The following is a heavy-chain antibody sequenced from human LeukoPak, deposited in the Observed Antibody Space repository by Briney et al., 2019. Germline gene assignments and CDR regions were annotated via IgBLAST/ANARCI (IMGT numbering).Heavy chain of an antibody. Sequence: ASVKVSCKASGYTFTSYGISWVRQAPGQGLEWMGWISAYNGNTNYAQKLQGRVTMTTDTSMSTAYMELRSLRSDDTAVYYCARGCSSTSCYLWWFDPWGQGTLVTVSS. V-gene: IGHV1-18*01. J-gene: IGHJ5*02. CDR2: ISAYNGNT. CDR3: ARGCSSTSCYLWWFDP. CDR1: GYTFTSYG. D-gene: IGHD2-2*01.